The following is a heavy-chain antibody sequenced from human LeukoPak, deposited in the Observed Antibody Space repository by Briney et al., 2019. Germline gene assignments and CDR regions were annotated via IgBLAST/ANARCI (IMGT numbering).Heavy chain of an antibody. Sequence: GGSLRLSCAASGFTVSSNYMSWVRQAPGKGLEWVSVIYSGGSTYYADSVKGRFTISRDNSKNMLYPQMNSLRAEETAVYYCARRGYIYGRNQNFDYWGQGTLVTVSS. D-gene: IGHD5-18*01. V-gene: IGHV3-53*01. CDR3: ARRGYIYGRNQNFDY. J-gene: IGHJ4*02. CDR1: GFTVSSNY. CDR2: IYSGGST.